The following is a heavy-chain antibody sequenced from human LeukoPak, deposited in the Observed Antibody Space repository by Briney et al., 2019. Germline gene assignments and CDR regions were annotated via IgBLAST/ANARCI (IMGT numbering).Heavy chain of an antibody. CDR2: ISGDGDST. CDR1: GFTFYNYA. Sequence: GGSLRLSCAASGFTFYNYAMHCVRQVPGKGLEWVSRISGDGDSTYYPDSVKGRFTISRDNSKSSLYLQMNSLRTEDTALHYCAKDIGADYYYDSSGYFIWGQGTMVTVSS. CDR3: AKDIGADYYYDSSGYFI. V-gene: IGHV3-43*02. D-gene: IGHD3-22*01. J-gene: IGHJ3*02.